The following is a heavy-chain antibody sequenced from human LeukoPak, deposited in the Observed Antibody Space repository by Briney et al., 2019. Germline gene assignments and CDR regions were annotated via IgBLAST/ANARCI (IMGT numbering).Heavy chain of an antibody. CDR2: IYYSGST. Sequence: PSETLSLTCPVAGGSISRYYWSWIRQPPGKGLEWIGYIYYSGSTNYNPSLKSRVTISVDTSKNQFSLKLSSVTAADTAVYYCARDGGYSYGYPDYFDYWGQGTLVTVSS. D-gene: IGHD5-18*01. CDR3: ARDGGYSYGYPDYFDY. J-gene: IGHJ4*02. CDR1: GGSISRYY. V-gene: IGHV4-59*01.